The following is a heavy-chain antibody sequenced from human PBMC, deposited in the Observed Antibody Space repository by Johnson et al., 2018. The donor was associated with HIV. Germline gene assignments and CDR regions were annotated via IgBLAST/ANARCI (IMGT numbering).Heavy chain of an antibody. CDR3: AKEGWAAAQEGWGACDI. Sequence: VQLVVTGGGVVRPGGSLRLSCDASGFTFVDYGMSWVRPAPGKGLEWVSLISWDGDCTYHADSVHVRFTTSRYNSKNSLYLQLNSQRAEDTAVYYCAKEGWAAAQEGWGACDIWGQGTMVTVSS. D-gene: IGHD6-13*01. CDR1: GFTFVDYG. CDR2: ISWDGDCT. J-gene: IGHJ3*02. V-gene: IGHV3-43D*03.